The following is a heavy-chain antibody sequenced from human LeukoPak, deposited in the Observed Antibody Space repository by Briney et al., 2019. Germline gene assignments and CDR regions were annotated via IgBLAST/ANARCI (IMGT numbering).Heavy chain of an antibody. CDR3: AKRGVVIRVILVGFHKEAYYFDS. V-gene: IGHV3-23*01. CDR2: LSGSGGGT. J-gene: IGHJ4*02. D-gene: IGHD3-10*01. Sequence: GGSLRLSCAVSGITLSNYGMSWVRQAPGKGLEWDAGLSGSGGGTNYADSVKGRFTISRDNAKNTLYLQMNSLRAEDTAVYFCAKRGVVIRVILVGFHKEAYYFDSWGQGALVTVSS. CDR1: GITLSNYG.